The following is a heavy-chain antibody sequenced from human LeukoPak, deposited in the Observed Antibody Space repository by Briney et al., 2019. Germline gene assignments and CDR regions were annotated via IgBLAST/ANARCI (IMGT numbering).Heavy chain of an antibody. CDR2: ISTQTGNT. Sequence: ASVKVSCKASGYTLTSYGINWMRQAPGQGLEWMGWISTQTGNTNYAQKVQGRLTLTTDRSTNTAYMELRSLRSDDTAVYYCARGAYGDKWGQGTMVTVSS. CDR1: GYTLTSYG. J-gene: IGHJ4*02. D-gene: IGHD4-17*01. CDR3: ARGAYGDK. V-gene: IGHV1-18*01.